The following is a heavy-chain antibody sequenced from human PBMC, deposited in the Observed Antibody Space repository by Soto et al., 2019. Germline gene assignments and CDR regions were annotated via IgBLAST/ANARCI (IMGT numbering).Heavy chain of an antibody. CDR1: GFPFSIYS. Sequence: EVQLVESGGGLVQPGGSLRLTCVASGFPFSIYSMNWVRQAPGKGLEWSSYITSDTNTIKYADSVKGRFTISRDNAKNVVYLQMNRLRVEDTAGSFCARSVEGHFDYWGQGTVVTVSS. CDR2: ITSDTNTI. CDR3: ARSVEGHFDY. J-gene: IGHJ4*02. V-gene: IGHV3-48*01. D-gene: IGHD6-19*01.